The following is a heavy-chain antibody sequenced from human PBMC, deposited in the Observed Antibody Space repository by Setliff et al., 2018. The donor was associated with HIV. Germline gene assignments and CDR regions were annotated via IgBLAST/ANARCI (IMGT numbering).Heavy chain of an antibody. CDR1: RFTFSNYG. CDR3: AKDKSYHDYIWGSSVLAY. CDR2: MRYDGSNK. V-gene: IGHV3-30*02. D-gene: IGHD3-16*01. J-gene: IGHJ4*02. Sequence: GGSLRLSCTASRFTFSNYGMHWVRQAPAKGLEWVAFMRYDGSNKDYADSVKGRFTISRDNSKNTLFLQMNSLRPEDTAIYYCAKDKSYHDYIWGSSVLAYWGQGTLVTVSS.